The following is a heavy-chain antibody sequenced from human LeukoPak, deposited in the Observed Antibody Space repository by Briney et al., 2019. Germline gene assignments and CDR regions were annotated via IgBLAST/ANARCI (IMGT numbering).Heavy chain of an antibody. CDR2: IKQDGSER. Sequence: GGSLRLSCAASGFTFNIYGMNWVRQAPGKGLEWVANIKQDGSERYYVDSVKGRFTISRDNANNSLYLQMNSLRAEDTAVYYCARVYGDYVDYWGQGTLVTVSS. CDR3: ARVYGDYVDY. V-gene: IGHV3-7*01. J-gene: IGHJ4*02. D-gene: IGHD4-17*01. CDR1: GFTFNIYG.